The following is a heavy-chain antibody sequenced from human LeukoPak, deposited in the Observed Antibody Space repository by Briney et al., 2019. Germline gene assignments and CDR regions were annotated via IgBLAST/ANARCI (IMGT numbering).Heavy chain of an antibody. CDR2: MYYGGST. Sequence: SETLSLTCTFSGGSISSSTYYWGWVRPPPGKGLEWIGNMYYGGSTYYNPSLKSRVTIPVDTSNNQFSLKLSSVTDADTAMYYCARRSSGSGNFDCWGQGTLVTVSS. D-gene: IGHD3-10*01. J-gene: IGHJ4*02. CDR3: ARRSSGSGNFDC. CDR1: GGSISSSTYY. V-gene: IGHV4-39*01.